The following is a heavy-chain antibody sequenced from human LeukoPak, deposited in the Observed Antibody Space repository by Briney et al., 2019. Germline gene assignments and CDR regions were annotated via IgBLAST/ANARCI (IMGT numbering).Heavy chain of an antibody. CDR1: GGSISSYY. Sequence: PSETLSLTCTVSGGSISSYYWNWLRQPPGKGLEWIGYIYYSGSTNYDPSLKSRVTISIDTSKSQFSLKLSSVTAADTAVYYCARDLLGLVGFHYWGQGTLVTVSS. CDR2: IYYSGST. V-gene: IGHV4-59*12. J-gene: IGHJ4*02. CDR3: ARDLLGLVGFHY. D-gene: IGHD2-8*02.